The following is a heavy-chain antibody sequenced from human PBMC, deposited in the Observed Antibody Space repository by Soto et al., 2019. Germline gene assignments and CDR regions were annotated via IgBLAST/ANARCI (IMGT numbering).Heavy chain of an antibody. CDR1: GGSISSYD. CDR3: ARGRGYSGYDWPY. J-gene: IGHJ4*02. D-gene: IGHD5-12*01. CDR2: IYYSGST. Sequence: SETLSLTCTVSGGSISSYDWSWIRQPPGKGLEWIGYIYYSGSTNYNPSLKSRVTISVDTSKNQFSLKLSSVTAADTAVYYCARGRGYSGYDWPYWGQGTLVTVSS. V-gene: IGHV4-59*01.